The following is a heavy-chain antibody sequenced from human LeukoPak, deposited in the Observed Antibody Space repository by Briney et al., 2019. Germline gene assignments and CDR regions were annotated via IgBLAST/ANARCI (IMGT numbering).Heavy chain of an antibody. CDR2: IGSSGSTI. CDR1: GFIFSDYY. V-gene: IGHV3-11*04. J-gene: IGHJ4*02. D-gene: IGHD3-22*01. CDR3: ARDIYYYDSSGYYFPGGSDY. Sequence: PGGSLRLSCGASGFIFSDYYMSWIRQAPGKGLEWVSYIGSSGSTIYYADSVKGRFTTSRDNAKNSLYLQMNSLRAEDTAVYYCARDIYYYDSSGYYFPGGSDYWGQGTLVTVSS.